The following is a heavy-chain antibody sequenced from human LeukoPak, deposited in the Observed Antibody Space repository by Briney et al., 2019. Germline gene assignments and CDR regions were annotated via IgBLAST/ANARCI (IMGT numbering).Heavy chain of an antibody. D-gene: IGHD2-15*01. CDR2: VNGNGGST. V-gene: IGHV3-23*01. CDR1: GFSFSTYA. Sequence: GGSLRLSCAASGFSFSTYAMSWVRQAPGKGLEWVSGVNGNGGSTSYADSVKGRFTISRDNSKNTLYLQMNSLRAEDTAVYYCAKDIAAFQHWGQGTLVTVSS. J-gene: IGHJ1*01. CDR3: AKDIAAFQH.